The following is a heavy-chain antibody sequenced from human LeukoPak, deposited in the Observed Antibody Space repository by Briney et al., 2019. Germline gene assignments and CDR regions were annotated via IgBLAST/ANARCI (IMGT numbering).Heavy chain of an antibody. V-gene: IGHV4-61*01. CDR3: ARADYGYMDV. D-gene: IGHD4/OR15-4a*01. CDR1: GGSLSSGSLY. Sequence: SVTLSLTCTVSGGSLSSGSLYWPWIRPPPGKGLECFGYIYGSGSTNYNPSLKSRVTISVDTSKNQFSLKLTAVTAADTAVYYCARADYGYMDVWGKGTTVTVSS. CDR2: IYGSGST. J-gene: IGHJ6*03.